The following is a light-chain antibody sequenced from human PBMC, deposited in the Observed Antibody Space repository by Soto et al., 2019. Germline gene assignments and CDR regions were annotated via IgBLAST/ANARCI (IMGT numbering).Light chain of an antibody. Sequence: DIVMTQSPATLSESPGDRVTLSCRASRYISSNLAWYQQKPGQPPRLLIYDATSRATAIQSRFSGSGSGTDFTLTIISLQSEDFAVYFCQQYLDWPALTFGGGTKVEIK. CDR3: QQYLDWPALT. J-gene: IGKJ4*01. V-gene: IGKV3D-15*01. CDR1: RYISSN. CDR2: DAT.